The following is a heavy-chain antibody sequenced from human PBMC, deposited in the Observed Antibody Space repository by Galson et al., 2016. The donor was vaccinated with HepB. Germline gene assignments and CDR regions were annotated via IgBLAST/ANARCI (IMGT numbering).Heavy chain of an antibody. D-gene: IGHD3-3*01. CDR2: IYYSGST. V-gene: IGHV4-59*01. CDR3: ARDVDFGGY. J-gene: IGHJ4*02. CDR1: GGSINNYY. Sequence: SETLSLTCTVSGGSINNYYWSWIRQPPGKGLEWIGYIYYSGSTNYNPSLNSRVTISIDTSKKQFSLKLSSVTAADTAVYYCARDVDFGGYWGQGTLVTVSS.